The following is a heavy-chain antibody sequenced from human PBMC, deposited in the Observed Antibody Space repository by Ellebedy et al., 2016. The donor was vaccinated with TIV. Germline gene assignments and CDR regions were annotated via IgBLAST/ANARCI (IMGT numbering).Heavy chain of an antibody. Sequence: GESLKISCAASGFTFSSYDMHWVRQVTGKGLEWVSAIGTAGDTYYPGSVKGRFTISRENAKNSLYLQMNSLRAGDTALYYCARATEGLDYWGQGTLVTVSS. CDR3: ARATEGLDY. CDR2: IGTAGDT. D-gene: IGHD1-14*01. V-gene: IGHV3-13*01. J-gene: IGHJ4*02. CDR1: GFTFSSYD.